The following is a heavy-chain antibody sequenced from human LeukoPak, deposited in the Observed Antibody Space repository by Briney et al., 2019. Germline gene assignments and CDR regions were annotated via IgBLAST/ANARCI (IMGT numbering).Heavy chain of an antibody. CDR2: IYYSGST. D-gene: IGHD2-21*02. CDR3: ARDRGPYCGGDCFDAFDI. J-gene: IGHJ3*02. V-gene: IGHV4-59*12. CDR1: GGSISSYY. Sequence: PSETLSLTCTVSGGSISSYYWSWIRQPPGKGLEWIGYIYYSGSTNYNPSLKSRVTISVDTSKNQFSLKLSSVTAADTAVYYCARDRGPYCGGDCFDAFDIWGQGTMVTVSS.